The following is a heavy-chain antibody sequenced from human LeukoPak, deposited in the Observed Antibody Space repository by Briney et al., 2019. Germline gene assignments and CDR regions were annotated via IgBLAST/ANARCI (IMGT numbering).Heavy chain of an antibody. CDR3: TTDVLNKWELRDYYYYMDV. J-gene: IGHJ6*03. Sequence: PGGSLRLSCAASGFTFSNAWMSWVRQAPGEGLEWVGRIKSKTDGGTTDYAAPVKGRFTISRDDSKNTLYLQMNSLKTEDTAVYYCTTDVLNKWELRDYYYYMDVWGKGTTVTVSS. CDR1: GFTFSNAW. V-gene: IGHV3-15*01. CDR2: IKSKTDGGTT. D-gene: IGHD1-26*01.